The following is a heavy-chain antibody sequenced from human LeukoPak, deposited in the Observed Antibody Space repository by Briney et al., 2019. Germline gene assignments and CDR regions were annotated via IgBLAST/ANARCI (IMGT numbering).Heavy chain of an antibody. CDR2: IYHSGTT. CDR1: SYSLRWGYY. Sequence: SETLSLTCALSSYSLRWGYYWGWVRQPPGKGLEWIGSIYHSGTTHYNPSLKSRVTISVDTSNNQFSLKLSSVTAADTAIDYCARALGGSPPFNCWGQGTLVTVSS. V-gene: IGHV4-38-2*01. D-gene: IGHD1-26*01. J-gene: IGHJ4*02. CDR3: ARALGGSPPFNC.